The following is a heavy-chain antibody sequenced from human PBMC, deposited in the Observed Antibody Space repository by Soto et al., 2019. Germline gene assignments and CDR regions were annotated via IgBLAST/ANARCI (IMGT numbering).Heavy chain of an antibody. D-gene: IGHD3-10*01. CDR1: GDTFSSFT. Sequence: QVQLVQSGAEVTKPGSSVTVSCTASGDTFSSFTLSWVRQAPGQGLEWMGRIIPMLGMSNSALKFQGRVTITADKSTNKVYMHLNSLRSDDTAVYYCATSYGSGSAHFDSWGQGTLVTVSS. CDR2: IIPMLGMS. CDR3: ATSYGSGSAHFDS. J-gene: IGHJ4*02. V-gene: IGHV1-69*02.